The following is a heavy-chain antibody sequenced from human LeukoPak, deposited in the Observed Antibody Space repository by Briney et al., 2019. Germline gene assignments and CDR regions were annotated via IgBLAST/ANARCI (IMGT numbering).Heavy chain of an antibody. J-gene: IGHJ4*02. CDR3: ARGLGSRGPSPHR. Sequence: SETLSLTCTVSGGSISSYYWSWIRQPPRKGLEWIGYIYYSGSTNYNPSLKSRVTISVDTSKNQFSLKLSSVTAADTAVYYCARGLGSRGPSPHRWGQGTLVTVSS. D-gene: IGHD6-13*01. CDR2: IYYSGST. V-gene: IGHV4-59*01. CDR1: GGSISSYY.